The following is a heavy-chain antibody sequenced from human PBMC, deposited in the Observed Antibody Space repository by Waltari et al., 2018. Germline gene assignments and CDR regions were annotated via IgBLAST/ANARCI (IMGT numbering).Heavy chain of an antibody. CDR1: GSTVSGKS. Sequence: EVQLVESGGGLVQPGGSLRLSCPASGSTVSGKSMSWVRQAPGKGLEWVSIIYSGGNTYYADSVKGRFTISRDNSKNTLYLQMSNLRAEDTALYYCANTASYAFDIWGQGTMVTVSS. J-gene: IGHJ3*02. CDR2: IYSGGNT. D-gene: IGHD4-17*01. V-gene: IGHV3-53*01. CDR3: ANTASYAFDI.